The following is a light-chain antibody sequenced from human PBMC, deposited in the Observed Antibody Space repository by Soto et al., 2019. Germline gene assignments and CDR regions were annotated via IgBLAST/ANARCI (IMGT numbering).Light chain of an antibody. CDR2: DAS. CDR1: QSLRNY. CDR3: QQRSDWPPN. V-gene: IGKV3-11*01. Sequence: ENVLTQSPATLSLSPGDTATLSCRATQSLRNYLAWYQQKLGQAPRLLIYDASKRATGVPARFSGSGSGTDFTLTISSLEPEDFAVYFCQQRSDWPPNFGQGTRLEIK. J-gene: IGKJ5*01.